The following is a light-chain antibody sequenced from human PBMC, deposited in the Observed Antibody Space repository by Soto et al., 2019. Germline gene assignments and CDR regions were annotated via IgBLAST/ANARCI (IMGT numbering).Light chain of an antibody. CDR1: QSVRSNF. J-gene: IGKJ4*01. V-gene: IGKV3-20*01. CDR3: QQYGSSRLT. CDR2: GAS. Sequence: EIVLTQSPGTLSLSPGERATLSCRASQSVRSNFLAWYQQKPGQAPRLLIYGASSRATGIPDRFSGSGSGTDFTLTISRLEPEDFAVYYCQQYGSSRLTFGGGTKVDIK.